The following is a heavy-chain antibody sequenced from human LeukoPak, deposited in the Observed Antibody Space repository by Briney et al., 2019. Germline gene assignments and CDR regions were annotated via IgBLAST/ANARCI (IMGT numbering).Heavy chain of an antibody. D-gene: IGHD2-2*01. CDR2: IYYSGST. V-gene: IGHV4-39*01. CDR3: SRETTSTSCY. J-gene: IGHJ4*02. Sequence: SESLSLTCTVSGGSISSSSYYWAWIRQPPGKGLEWFGSIYYSGSTFYSPSLKSRVTLSVDTSKNQFSLKLSSVTAADTAVYFCSRETTSTSCYWGQGTLVTVS. CDR1: GGSISSSSYY.